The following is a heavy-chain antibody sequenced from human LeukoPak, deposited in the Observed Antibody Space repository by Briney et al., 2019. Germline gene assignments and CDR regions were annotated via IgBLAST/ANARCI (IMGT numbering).Heavy chain of an antibody. D-gene: IGHD4-17*01. V-gene: IGHV1-24*01. CDR1: GYTLTELS. CDR3: ATPIHYGDYDFDY. CDR2: FDPEDGET. J-gene: IGHJ4*02. Sequence: ASVKVSCKVSGYTLTELSMHWVRQAPGKGLEWMGGFDPEDGETIYAQKFQGRVTMTEDTSTDTAYMGLSSLRSEDTAVYYCATPIHYGDYDFDYWGQGTLVTVSS.